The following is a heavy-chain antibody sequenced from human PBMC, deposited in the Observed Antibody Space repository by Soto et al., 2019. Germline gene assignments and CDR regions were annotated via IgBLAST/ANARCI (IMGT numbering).Heavy chain of an antibody. CDR2: IKQDGSKT. CDR1: GFTFSSYW. D-gene: IGHD1-7*01. CDR3: AGSPGLSRISGTTLGA. V-gene: IGHV3-7*01. Sequence: GGSLRLSCAASGFTFSSYWMSWVRQAPGKGLEWVSNIKQDGSKTYYVDSVKGRFTISRDNAKNMLYLQVNSLRADDTAVYYCAGSPGLSRISGTTLGAWGQGTLVTVSS. J-gene: IGHJ5*01.